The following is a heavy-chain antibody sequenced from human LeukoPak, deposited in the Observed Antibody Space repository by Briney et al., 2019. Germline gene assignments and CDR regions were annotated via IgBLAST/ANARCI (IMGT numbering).Heavy chain of an antibody. CDR1: GYTFTSYA. V-gene: IGHV7-4-1*02. CDR3: AYSWQQLVYSHSWFDP. D-gene: IGHD6-13*01. CDR2: INTNTGNP. J-gene: IGHJ5*02. Sequence: ASVKVSCKASGYTFTSYAMNWVRQAPGQGLEWMGWINTNTGNPTYAQGFTGRFVFSLDTSVSTAYLQISSLKAEGTAVYYCAYSWQQLVYSHSWFDPWGQGTLVTVSS.